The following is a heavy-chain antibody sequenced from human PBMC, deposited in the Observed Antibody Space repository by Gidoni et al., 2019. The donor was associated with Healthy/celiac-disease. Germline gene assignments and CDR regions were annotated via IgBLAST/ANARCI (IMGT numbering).Heavy chain of an antibody. CDR3: TTDRFWVGAVAGCVDY. J-gene: IGHJ4*02. Sequence: EVQLVESGGGFVKPGGSLRLSCDASGLTFSHAWMSWVRQAPGKGLEWVGRIKSKTDGGTTDYAAHVKGRFTISRDDSKNTLDLQMNNLKTEDTAVYYCTTDRFWVGAVAGCVDYWGQGTLVTVSS. V-gene: IGHV3-15*01. CDR2: IKSKTDGGTT. D-gene: IGHD6-19*01. CDR1: GLTFSHAW.